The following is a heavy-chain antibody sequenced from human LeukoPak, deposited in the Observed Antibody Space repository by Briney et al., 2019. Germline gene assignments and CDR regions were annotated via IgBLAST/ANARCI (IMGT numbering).Heavy chain of an antibody. J-gene: IGHJ3*02. V-gene: IGHV3-48*03. CDR1: GFTFSSYE. D-gene: IGHD2-15*01. CDR3: ASVTPGQHDAFDI. CDR2: ISSSGSTI. Sequence: GGSLRLSCAASGFTFSSYEMNWVRQAPGKGLEWVSYISSSGSTIYYADSVKGRFTISRDNAKRSLYLQMNSLRAEDTAVYYCASVTPGQHDAFDIWGQGTMVTVSS.